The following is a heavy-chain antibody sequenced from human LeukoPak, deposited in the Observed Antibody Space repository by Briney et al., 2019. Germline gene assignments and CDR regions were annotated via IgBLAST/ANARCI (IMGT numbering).Heavy chain of an antibody. CDR3: AKDLSGSYFANFDY. CDR1: GFTFSSYE. D-gene: IGHD1-26*01. Sequence: PGGSLRLSCAASGFTFSSYEMNWVRQAPGKGLEWVSAISGSGGSTYYADSVKGRFTISRDNSKNTLYLQMNSLRAEDTAVYYCAKDLSGSYFANFDYWGQGTLVTVSS. V-gene: IGHV3-23*01. CDR2: ISGSGGST. J-gene: IGHJ4*02.